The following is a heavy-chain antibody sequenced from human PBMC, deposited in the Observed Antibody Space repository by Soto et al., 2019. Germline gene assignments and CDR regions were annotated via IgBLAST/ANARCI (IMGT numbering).Heavy chain of an antibody. CDR2: IYYSGST. CDR1: GGSISSSSYY. CDR3: AGVCSGGSCYSGFDY. V-gene: IGHV4-39*01. Sequence: QLQLQESGPGLVKPSETLSLTCTVSGGSISSSSYYWAWIRQPPGKRLEWIGCIYYSGSTYYNPSLKSRVTIDVDMSKSLFCLKLGSVSAADTAVYYCAGVCSGGSCYSGFDYWGQGTLVTVSS. J-gene: IGHJ4*02. D-gene: IGHD2-15*01.